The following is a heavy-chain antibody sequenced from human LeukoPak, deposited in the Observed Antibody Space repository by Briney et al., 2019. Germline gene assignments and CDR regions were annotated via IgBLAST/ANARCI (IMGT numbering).Heavy chain of an antibody. CDR2: ISYDGSNK. V-gene: IGHV3-30*18. D-gene: IGHD3-3*01. CDR1: GSTFSSYG. Sequence: GGSLRLSCAASGSTFSSYGMHWVRQAPGKGLEWVAVISYDGSNKYYADSVKGRFTISRDNSKNTLYLQMNSLRAEDTAVYYCAKGRDYDFWSGYSSFDYWGQGTLVTVSS. CDR3: AKGRDYDFWSGYSSFDY. J-gene: IGHJ4*02.